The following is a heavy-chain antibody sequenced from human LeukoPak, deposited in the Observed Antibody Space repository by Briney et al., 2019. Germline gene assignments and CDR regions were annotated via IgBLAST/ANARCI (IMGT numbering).Heavy chain of an antibody. Sequence: ASVKVSCKASGYPFTGYYLHWVRQAPGQGLEWMGWINPNSGFTNYAQKFQGRVTMTRDTSTSTAYMELSRLRSDDTAVYYCARLADCSSSSCRSFDYRGQGTLVTVSS. J-gene: IGHJ4*02. V-gene: IGHV1-2*02. CDR2: INPNSGFT. CDR3: ARLADCSSSSCRSFDY. D-gene: IGHD2-2*01. CDR1: GYPFTGYY.